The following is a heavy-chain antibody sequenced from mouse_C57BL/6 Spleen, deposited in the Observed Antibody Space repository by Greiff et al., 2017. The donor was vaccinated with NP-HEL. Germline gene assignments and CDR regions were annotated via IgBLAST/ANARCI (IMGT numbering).Heavy chain of an antibody. D-gene: IGHD1-1*01. Sequence: EVKLVESGGGLVQPKGSLKLSCAASGFSFNTYAMNWVRQAPGKGLEWVARIRSKSNNYATYYADSVKDRFTISRDDSESMLYLQMNNLKTEDTAMYYCVRQNGSRVGYCDYWGQGTTLTVSS. J-gene: IGHJ2*01. CDR3: VRQNGSRVGYCDY. V-gene: IGHV10-1*01. CDR1: GFSFNTYA. CDR2: IRSKSNNYAT.